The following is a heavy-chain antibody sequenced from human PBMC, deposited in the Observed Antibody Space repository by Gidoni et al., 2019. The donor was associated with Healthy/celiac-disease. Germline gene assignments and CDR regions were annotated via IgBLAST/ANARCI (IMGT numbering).Heavy chain of an antibody. J-gene: IGHJ6*02. V-gene: IGHV4-59*08. CDR1: GGSISSYY. CDR3: ASSGGYSGYDVVRGERYYYGMDV. CDR2: IYYSGST. Sequence: QVQLQESGPGLVMPSDTLSLTCTVSGGSISSYYWSWFRQPPGKGLEWIGYIYYSGSTNYNPSLKSRVTISVDTSKNEFSLKLSSVTAADTAVYYCASSGGYSGYDVVRGERYYYGMDVWGQGTTVTVSS. D-gene: IGHD5-12*01.